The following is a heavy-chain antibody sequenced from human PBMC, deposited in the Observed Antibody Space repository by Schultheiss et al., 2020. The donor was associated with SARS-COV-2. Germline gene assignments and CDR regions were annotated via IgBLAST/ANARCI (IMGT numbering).Heavy chain of an antibody. CDR2: IWYDGSNK. Sequence: LSLTCAASGFTFSSYGMHWVRQAPGKGLEWVAVIWYDGSNKYYADSVKGRFTISRDNSKNTLYLQMNSLRAEDTAVYYCARAPMVRGVLFNFDYWGQGTLVTVSS. D-gene: IGHD3-10*01. CDR3: ARAPMVRGVLFNFDY. CDR1: GFTFSSYG. V-gene: IGHV3-33*01. J-gene: IGHJ4*02.